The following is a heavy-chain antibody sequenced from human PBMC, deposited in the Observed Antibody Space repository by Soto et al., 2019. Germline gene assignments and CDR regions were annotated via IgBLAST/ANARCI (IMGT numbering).Heavy chain of an antibody. CDR1: GFTFSSYA. CDR3: AKVGNLVVPAETQFDP. J-gene: IGHJ5*02. CDR2: ISGSGGST. Sequence: GGSLRLSCAASGFTFSSYAMSWVRQAPGKGLEWVSAISGSGGSTYYADSVKGRFTISRDNSKNTLYLQMKSLRAEDTAVYYCAKVGNLVVPAETQFDPWGQGTLVTVSS. D-gene: IGHD2-2*01. V-gene: IGHV3-23*01.